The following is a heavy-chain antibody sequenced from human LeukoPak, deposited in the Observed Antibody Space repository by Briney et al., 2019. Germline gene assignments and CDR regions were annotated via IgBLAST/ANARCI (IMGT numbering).Heavy chain of an antibody. V-gene: IGHV1-69*01. D-gene: IGHD3-9*01. J-gene: IGHJ4*02. CDR1: GGTFSSYA. Sequence: SVKVSCKASGGTFSSYAISWVRQAPGQGLEWMGGIIPIFGTANYAQKFQGRVTITADESTSTAYIELSSLRSEDTAVYYCARFGGAGNYDILTGYYSPMYYFDYWGQGTLVTVSS. CDR3: ARFGGAGNYDILTGYYSPMYYFDY. CDR2: IIPIFGTA.